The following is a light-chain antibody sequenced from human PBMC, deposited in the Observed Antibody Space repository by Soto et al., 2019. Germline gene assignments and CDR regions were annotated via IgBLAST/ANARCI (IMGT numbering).Light chain of an antibody. CDR3: SSYAISRDVV. Sequence: QSALPPPASVSGSPGQSLTISRTGTRPDVGGYDYVSWYLPHPGKAPQLMIYDVINRPSGVSPRVSGSKSGNTASLTISGLQAEDEADYYCSSYAISRDVVFGGGTKLTVL. V-gene: IGLV2-14*01. CDR1: RPDVGGYDY. J-gene: IGLJ2*01. CDR2: DVI.